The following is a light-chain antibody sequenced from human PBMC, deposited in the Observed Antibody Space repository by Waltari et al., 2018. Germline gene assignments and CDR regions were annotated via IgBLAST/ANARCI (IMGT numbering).Light chain of an antibody. Sequence: DIQMTQSPSTLSASVGDRVTITCRASQSINNWLAWFQQKPGKAPKLLIYDASSLESGVPSRFSDSGSGTEFTLTISSLQPDDFATYYCQQYNSFWTFGQGTKVEIK. CDR2: DAS. CDR3: QQYNSFWT. J-gene: IGKJ1*01. V-gene: IGKV1-5*01. CDR1: QSINNW.